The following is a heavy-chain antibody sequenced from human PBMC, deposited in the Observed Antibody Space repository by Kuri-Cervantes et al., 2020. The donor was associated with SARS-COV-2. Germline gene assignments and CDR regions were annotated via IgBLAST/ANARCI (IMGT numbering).Heavy chain of an antibody. D-gene: IGHD6-13*01. CDR1: GGSISSYY. Sequence: ESLKISCTVPGGSISSYYWSWIRQPPGKGLEWIGYIYYSGSTNYNPSLKSRVTISVDTSKKQFSLKLSSVTAADTAVYYGARSSSWYAVDYWGQGTLVTVSS. CDR3: ARSSSWYAVDY. CDR2: IYYSGST. J-gene: IGHJ4*02. V-gene: IGHV4-59*12.